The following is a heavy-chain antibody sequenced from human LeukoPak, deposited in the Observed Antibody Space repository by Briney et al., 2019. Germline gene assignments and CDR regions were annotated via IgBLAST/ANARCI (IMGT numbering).Heavy chain of an antibody. CDR2: ISSSSSYI. CDR1: GFTFSSYS. Sequence: PGGSLRLSCAASGFTFSSYSMNWVRQAPGKGLEWVSSISSSSSYIYYADSVKGRFTISRDNAKNSLYLQMNSLRAEDTAVYYCARGPIAVAGTIDWGQGTLVTVSS. D-gene: IGHD6-19*01. J-gene: IGHJ4*02. V-gene: IGHV3-21*01. CDR3: ARGPIAVAGTID.